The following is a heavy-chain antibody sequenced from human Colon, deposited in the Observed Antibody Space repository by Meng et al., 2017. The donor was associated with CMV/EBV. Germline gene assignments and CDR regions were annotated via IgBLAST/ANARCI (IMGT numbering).Heavy chain of an antibody. V-gene: IGHV3-30-3*01. CDR3: ARDLGSTTRFLEWLLMGAFAY. J-gene: IGHJ4*02. D-gene: IGHD3-3*01. CDR2: IPHDGSNK. Sequence: GESLKISCAVSGFIFSSYAMHWVRQAPGKGLEWVALIPHDGSNKYYADSVKGRFTISRDNSKDTLYLQMNSLRVEDTAVYYCARDLGSTTRFLEWLLMGAFAYWGQGTRVTVSS. CDR1: GFIFSSYA.